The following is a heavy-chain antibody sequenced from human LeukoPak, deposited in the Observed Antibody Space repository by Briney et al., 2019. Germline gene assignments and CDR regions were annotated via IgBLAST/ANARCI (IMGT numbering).Heavy chain of an antibody. V-gene: IGHV4-4*02. D-gene: IGHD3-22*01. J-gene: IGHJ4*02. Sequence: SGTLSLTCTVSGGSISSTNWWSWVRQPPGKGLEWIGEIYHSGTTNYRPSLKSRVTISVDKSKNHFSLELTSMTAADTAVYYCARTTYDSSGYYSDYWGQGTLVTVSS. CDR3: ARTTYDSSGYYSDY. CDR2: IYHSGTT. CDR1: GGSISSTNW.